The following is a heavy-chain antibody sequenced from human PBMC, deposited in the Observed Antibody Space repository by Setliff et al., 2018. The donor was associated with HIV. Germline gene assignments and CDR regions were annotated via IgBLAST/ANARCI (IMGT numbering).Heavy chain of an antibody. D-gene: IGHD3-22*01. J-gene: IGHJ4*02. CDR2: INPSIVST. CDR3: ARGRVRYYDSRSYIDY. V-gene: IGHV1-46*01. CDR1: GYKFTSYY. Sequence: ASVKVSCKASGYKFTSYYIHWVRQAPGQGLEWMGIINPSIVSTTYAEKFQGRVAMTRDTSTGTVYMELSSLKSEDTAVYYCARGRVRYYDSRSYIDYWGQGTLVTVS.